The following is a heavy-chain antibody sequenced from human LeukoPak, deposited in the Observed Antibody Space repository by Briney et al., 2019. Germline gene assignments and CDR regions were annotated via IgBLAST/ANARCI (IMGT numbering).Heavy chain of an antibody. Sequence: ASVKVSCKASGGTFISYAISWVRQAPGQGVDWMGRIIPIFGTANYAQNFQGRVTITTQESTRTAYLELSRLRSEDPAVYYCAGHLYYYDSSGHWGYFDYWGQGTLVTVSS. CDR2: IIPIFGTA. D-gene: IGHD3-22*01. CDR3: AGHLYYYDSSGHWGYFDY. V-gene: IGHV1-69*05. J-gene: IGHJ4*02. CDR1: GGTFISYA.